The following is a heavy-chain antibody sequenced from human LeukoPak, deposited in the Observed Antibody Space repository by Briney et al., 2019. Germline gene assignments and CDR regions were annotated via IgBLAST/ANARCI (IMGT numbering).Heavy chain of an antibody. Sequence: SETLSLTCAVYGGSFSGYYWSWIRQPPGKGLEWIGEINHSGSTNYNPSLKSRVTISVDTSKNQFSLQLSSVTAADTAVYYCARIVRGQLWFTPRRDAFDIWGQGTMVTVSS. CDR1: GGSFSGYY. CDR2: INHSGST. V-gene: IGHV4-34*01. J-gene: IGHJ3*02. CDR3: ARIVRGQLWFTPRRDAFDI. D-gene: IGHD3-10*01.